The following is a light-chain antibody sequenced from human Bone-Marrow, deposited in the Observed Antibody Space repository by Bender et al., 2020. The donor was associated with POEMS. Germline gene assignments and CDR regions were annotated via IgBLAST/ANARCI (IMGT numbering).Light chain of an antibody. V-gene: IGLV1-47*02. CDR2: GYN. Sequence: QSVLTQPPSASGTPGQRVTISCSGSSSNIGSNYVYWYQQVPGTAPKLLIYGYNNRPSGVPDRFSGSKSGTSASLAITGLQAEDEGDYYCQSYDNSLGGWVFGGGTKLTVL. J-gene: IGLJ3*02. CDR1: SSNIGSNY. CDR3: QSYDNSLGGWV.